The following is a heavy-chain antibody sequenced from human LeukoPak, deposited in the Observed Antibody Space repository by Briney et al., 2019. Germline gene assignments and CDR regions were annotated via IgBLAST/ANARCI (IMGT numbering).Heavy chain of an antibody. CDR3: AKDQSPRAMVDAFDI. Sequence: GGSLRLSCAASGFTFNLAWMTWVRQAPGKGLEWVGRIKSSGSGGTTDFAAPVKDRFTISRDNAKNSLYLQMNSLRAEDMALYYCAKDQSPRAMVDAFDIWGQGTMVTVSS. D-gene: IGHD5-18*01. CDR2: IKSSGSGGTT. CDR1: GFTFNLAW. V-gene: IGHV3-15*05. J-gene: IGHJ3*02.